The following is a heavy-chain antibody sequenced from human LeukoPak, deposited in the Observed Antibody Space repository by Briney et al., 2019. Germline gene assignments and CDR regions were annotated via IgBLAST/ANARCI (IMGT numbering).Heavy chain of an antibody. D-gene: IGHD4-17*01. Sequence: SQTLSLTCTVSGDSGVSSGGYYWTWIRQHPEKGLEWIGYFYHRASYNPSLKGRVSISIDTSKNQFSLSLTSVTAADTALYYCVREGEYGEDYFWGQGIQVIVSA. CDR3: VREGEYGEDYF. CDR2: FYHRA. V-gene: IGHV4-31*03. CDR1: GDSGVSSGGYY. J-gene: IGHJ4*02.